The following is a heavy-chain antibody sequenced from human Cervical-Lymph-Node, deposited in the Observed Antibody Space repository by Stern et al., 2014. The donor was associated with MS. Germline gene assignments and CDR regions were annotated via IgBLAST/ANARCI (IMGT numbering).Heavy chain of an antibody. CDR2: MHHSGTA. V-gene: IGHV4-31*03. Sequence: QVQLQESGPGLVKPSQTLSLTCTVSGVSVSSGGYYWTWLRQGPGKGLEWVGYMHHSGTAFYNPSRKGRVSISRDTSKNQFSLNLRSVIAADTAVYYCATIPPHIEGAAFEIWGQGTMVTVSS. J-gene: IGHJ3*02. D-gene: IGHD1-26*01. CDR3: ATIPPHIEGAAFEI. CDR1: GVSVSSGGYY.